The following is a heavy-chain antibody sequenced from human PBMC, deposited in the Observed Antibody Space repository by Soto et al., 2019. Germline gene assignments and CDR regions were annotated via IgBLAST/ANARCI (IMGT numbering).Heavy chain of an antibody. J-gene: IGHJ6*02. V-gene: IGHV4-34*01. CDR2: INHSGST. CDR1: GGSFSGYY. Sequence: SETLSLTCAVYGGSFSGYYWSWIRQPPGKGLEWIGEINHSGSTNYNPSLKSRVTISVDTSKNQFSLKLSSVTAADTVVYYCARQSRYCSGGSCYWGEDYYGMDVWGQGTTVTVSS. CDR3: ARQSRYCSGGSCYWGEDYYGMDV. D-gene: IGHD2-15*01.